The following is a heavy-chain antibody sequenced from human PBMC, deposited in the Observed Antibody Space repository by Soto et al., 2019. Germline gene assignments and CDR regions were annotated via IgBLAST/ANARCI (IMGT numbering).Heavy chain of an antibody. CDR1: GGSISSGGYS. J-gene: IGHJ2*01. CDR3: AREAGSGSPDGYFNR. CDR2: IFPSGST. D-gene: IGHD1-26*01. V-gene: IGHV4-30-2*01. Sequence: QLQLQESGAGLVKPSQTLSLTGAVSGGSISSGGYSWSWIRQPPGKGLEWIGYIFPSGSTYYNPSLKSRVTRSVATSKDQFSLKMSSVTAADTAVYYCAREAGSGSPDGYFNRWGRGTLVTVSS.